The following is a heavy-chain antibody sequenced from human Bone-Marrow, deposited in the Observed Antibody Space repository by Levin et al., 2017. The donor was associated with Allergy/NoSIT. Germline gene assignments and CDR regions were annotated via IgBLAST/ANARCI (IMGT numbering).Heavy chain of an antibody. CDR3: ARSVGYSPLGEPYFFDS. CDR2: ISTDGGTT. J-gene: IGHJ4*02. CDR1: GFTFSSYP. V-gene: IGHV3-64*02. Sequence: GGSLRLSCTASGFTFSSYPMHWVRQTPGKGLESISGISTDGGTTYYTDSVKGRFTISRDNSKNTLYLQMGSLRDDDMAVYYCARSVGYSPLGEPYFFDSWGQGTRLTVSS. D-gene: IGHD5-12*01.